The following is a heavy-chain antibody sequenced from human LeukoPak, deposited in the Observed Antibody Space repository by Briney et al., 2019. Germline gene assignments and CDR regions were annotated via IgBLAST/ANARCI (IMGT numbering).Heavy chain of an antibody. D-gene: IGHD7-27*01. V-gene: IGHV3-23*01. Sequence: PGGSLRLSCAASGFTFSSYAMTWVRQAPGKGLESVSAISGSGGSTHYTDSVKGRFTISRDNSKNILYLQMNSLRVEDTAVYYCARRSGDREFEYWGQGTLVTVSS. CDR3: ARRSGDREFEY. CDR2: ISGSGGST. J-gene: IGHJ4*02. CDR1: GFTFSSYA.